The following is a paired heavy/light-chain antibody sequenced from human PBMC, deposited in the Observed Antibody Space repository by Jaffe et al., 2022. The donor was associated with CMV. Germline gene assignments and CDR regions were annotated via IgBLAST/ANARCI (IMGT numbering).Light chain of an antibody. CDR3: HQYGGSPRT. CDR1: QVVGSRY. Sequence: EIVLTQSPGTLSLSPGERATLSCRASQVVGSRYVAWYQQKPGQAPRLLIYGASSRATGIPDRFSGGGSGTDFTLAISRLEPEDFAVYYCHQYGGSPRTFGQGTKVEIK. CDR2: GAS. J-gene: IGKJ1*01. V-gene: IGKV3-20*01.
Heavy chain of an antibody. CDR2: ISSTGGST. Sequence: EVQLLESGGGLVQPGGSLSLSCAASGFTFSSYAMSWVRQAPGKGLEWVSSISSTGGSTYYADSVKGRFTISRDGSKNTLYLQMNSLRAEDTALYYCAKDYNFWSGYPDAFDVCGQGTMVTVSS. CDR1: GFTFSSYA. V-gene: IGHV3-23*01. J-gene: IGHJ3*01. CDR3: AKDYNFWSGYPDAFDV. D-gene: IGHD3-3*01.